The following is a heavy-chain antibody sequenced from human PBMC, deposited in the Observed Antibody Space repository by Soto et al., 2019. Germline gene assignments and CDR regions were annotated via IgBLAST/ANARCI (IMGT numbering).Heavy chain of an antibody. CDR2: IWYDGSNK. V-gene: IGHV3-33*01. J-gene: IGHJ3*01. D-gene: IGHD1-26*01. CDR1: GFTFSSNG. Sequence: QVQLVESGGGVVQPGRSLRLSCAASGFTFSSNGMHWVRQAPGKGLEWVAIIWYDGSNKYYADSVKGRFTISRDNSKNTLYQQMNSLRAEDTAMYYCARWNLVGPTIDAFDLWGQGTMVTVSS. CDR3: ARWNLVGPTIDAFDL.